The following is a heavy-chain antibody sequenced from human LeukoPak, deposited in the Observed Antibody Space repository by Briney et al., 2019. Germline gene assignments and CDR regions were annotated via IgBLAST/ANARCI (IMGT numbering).Heavy chain of an antibody. J-gene: IGHJ4*02. CDR2: ISYDGSNK. Sequence: GGSLRLSCAASGFTFSSYGMRWVRQASGKGLEWVAVISYDGSNKYYADSVKGRFTISRDNSKNTLYLQMNSLRAEDTAVYYCAKGRSYSSSSEEDYWGQGTLVTVSS. CDR1: GFTFSSYG. D-gene: IGHD6-6*01. V-gene: IGHV3-30*18. CDR3: AKGRSYSSSSEEDY.